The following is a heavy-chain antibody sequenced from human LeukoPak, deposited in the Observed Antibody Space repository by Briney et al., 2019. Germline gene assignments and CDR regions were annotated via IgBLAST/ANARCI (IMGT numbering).Heavy chain of an antibody. Sequence: PGGSLRLSCAASGFTFSSYAMSWVRQAPGKGLEWVSGISGSGASTYYADSVKGRFTVSRDNSKNTLYLQMKSLRAEDTAVYYCAKGGGYEAQYYYYYLDVWGKGTTVTISS. V-gene: IGHV3-23*01. CDR1: GFTFSSYA. J-gene: IGHJ6*03. D-gene: IGHD5-12*01. CDR3: AKGGGYEAQYYYYYLDV. CDR2: ISGSGAST.